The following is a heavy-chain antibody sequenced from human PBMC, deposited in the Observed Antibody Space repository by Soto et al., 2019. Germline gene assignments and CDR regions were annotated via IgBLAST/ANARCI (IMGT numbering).Heavy chain of an antibody. CDR1: GFTFSDYY. D-gene: IGHD1-26*01. CDR2: IRDRANTYTP. J-gene: IGHJ4*02. Sequence: EVQLVESGGGLVQPAGSLRLSCAASGFTFSDYYMDWVRQAPGKGLEWVGRIRDRANTYTPEYAASVTGRFTVSRDNSMNPRYLPMNRRTTADTAMYYCPSVGTLTTPDETDYGGQGAGVTVSS. CDR3: PSVGTLTTPDETDY. V-gene: IGHV3-72*01.